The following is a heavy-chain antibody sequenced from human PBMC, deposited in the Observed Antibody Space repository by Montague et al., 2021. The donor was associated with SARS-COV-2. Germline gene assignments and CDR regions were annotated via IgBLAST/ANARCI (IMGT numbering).Heavy chain of an antibody. V-gene: IGHV4-39*01. D-gene: IGHD3-22*01. CDR3: ARFPTSYYYDSKAAPATRGAFDI. Sequence: SETLSLTCTVSGGSISSSSYCWGWIRQPPGKGLEWIGSIYYSGSTYYNPSLKSRVTISVDTSKNQFSLKLSSVTAADTAVYYCARFPTSYYYDSKAAPATRGAFDIWGQGTMVTVSS. CDR1: GGSISSSSYC. CDR2: IYYSGST. J-gene: IGHJ3*02.